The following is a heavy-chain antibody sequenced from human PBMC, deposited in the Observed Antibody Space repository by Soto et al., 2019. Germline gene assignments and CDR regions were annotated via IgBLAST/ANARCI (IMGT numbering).Heavy chain of an antibody. CDR2: INPNSGGT. J-gene: IGHJ6*02. Sequence: QVQLVQSGAEVKKPGASVKVSCKASGYTFTGYYMHWVRQAPGQGLEWMGWINPNSGGTNYAQKFQGWVTMTRDRSSSTAYMELSRLRSDDTAVYYCARDDGSGYRYYYYGMDVWGQGTTVTVSS. CDR1: GYTFTGYY. V-gene: IGHV1-2*04. CDR3: ARDDGSGYRYYYYGMDV. D-gene: IGHD3-22*01.